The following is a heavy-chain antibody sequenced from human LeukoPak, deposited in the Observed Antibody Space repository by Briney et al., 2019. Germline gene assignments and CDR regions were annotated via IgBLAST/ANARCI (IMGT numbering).Heavy chain of an antibody. CDR1: GFTFSSYD. D-gene: IGHD3-10*01. Sequence: PGGSLRLSCAASGFTFSSYDMHWVRQATGKGLEWVSAIGTAGDTYYPGSVKGRFTISRENAKNSLYLQMNSLRAGDTAVYYCARGIGWFGESQTDYGMDVWGQGTTVTVSS. CDR3: ARGIGWFGESQTDYGMDV. J-gene: IGHJ6*02. V-gene: IGHV3-13*01. CDR2: IGTAGDT.